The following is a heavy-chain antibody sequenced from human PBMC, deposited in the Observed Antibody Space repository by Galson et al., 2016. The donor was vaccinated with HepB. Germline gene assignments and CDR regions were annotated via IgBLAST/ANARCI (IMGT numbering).Heavy chain of an antibody. D-gene: IGHD1-1*01. CDR2: IVPIFETS. V-gene: IGHV1-69*06. J-gene: IGHJ4*02. Sequence: SVKVSCKASGFIFTDYTFSWVRQAPGQGLEWMGGIVPIFETSDSAQKFQDRVTITADKSTSTAYMELRSLRSEDTAVYYCARGVGTFYFDYWGPGTLITVSS. CDR3: ARGVGTFYFDY. CDR1: GFIFTDYT.